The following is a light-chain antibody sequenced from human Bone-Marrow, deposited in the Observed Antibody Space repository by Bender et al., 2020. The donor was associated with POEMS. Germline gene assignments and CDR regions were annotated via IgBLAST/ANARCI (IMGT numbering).Light chain of an antibody. CDR3: CSYTGSTDFDV. CDR2: EVS. V-gene: IGLV2-23*02. J-gene: IGLJ1*01. Sequence: QSALTQPASVSGSPGQSITIPCTGTRSDVGSYNLVSWYQQHPGNAPKLIIYEVSKRPSGISSRFSGSKFGNTASLTISGLQAEDEADYYCCSYTGSTDFDVFGTGTKVTV. CDR1: RSDVGSYNL.